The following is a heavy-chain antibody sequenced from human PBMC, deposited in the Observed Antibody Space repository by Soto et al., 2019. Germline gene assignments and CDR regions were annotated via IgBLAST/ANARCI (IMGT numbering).Heavy chain of an antibody. CDR2: IYPGDSDT. CDR3: ARPIPYKGSNPVDP. V-gene: IGHV5-51*01. J-gene: IGHJ5*02. Sequence: PVESLQICWRGSGDKFTGYGIGWVSKMPGKGLEWMGIIYPGDSDTRYSPSFQGQVTISADRSISTAYLQWSSLKASDTAMYYCARPIPYKGSNPVDPWGQGTLVTVSS. D-gene: IGHD1-26*01. CDR1: GDKFTGYG.